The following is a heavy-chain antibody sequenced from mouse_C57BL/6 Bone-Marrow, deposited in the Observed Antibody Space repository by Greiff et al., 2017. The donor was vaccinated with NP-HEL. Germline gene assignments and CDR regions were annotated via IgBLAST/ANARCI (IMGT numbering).Heavy chain of an antibody. CDR2: IRSKSNNYAT. V-gene: IGHV10-1*01. D-gene: IGHD3-3*01. CDR1: GFSFNTYA. CDR3: VRSGTGYAMDY. J-gene: IGHJ4*01. Sequence: EVQLVESGGGLVQPKGSLKLSCAASGFSFNTYAMNWVRQAPGKGLEWVARIRSKSNNYATYYADSVKDRFTISRDDSESMLYLQMNNLKTEDTAMYYCVRSGTGYAMDYWGQGTSVTVSS.